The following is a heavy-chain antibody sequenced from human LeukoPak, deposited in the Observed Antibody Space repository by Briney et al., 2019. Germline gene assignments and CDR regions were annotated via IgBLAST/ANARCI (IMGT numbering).Heavy chain of an antibody. Sequence: GRSLRLSCTASGFTFGDYAMSWVRQAPGKGLEWVGFIRSKAYGGTTEYAASVKGRFTISRDDSKSIAYLQMNSLKTEDTAVYYCTRAKGGYSSGWYWFDPWGQGTLVTVPS. D-gene: IGHD6-19*01. CDR3: TRAKGGYSSGWYWFDP. CDR2: IRSKAYGGTT. J-gene: IGHJ5*02. V-gene: IGHV3-49*04. CDR1: GFTFGDYA.